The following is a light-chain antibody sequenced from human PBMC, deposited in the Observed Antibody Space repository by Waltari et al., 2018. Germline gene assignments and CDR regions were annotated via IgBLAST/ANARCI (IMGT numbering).Light chain of an antibody. CDR1: QSLLYSDGYTH. Sequence: DIVMTQTPLSLPVTPGEPASISCRSSQSLLYSDGYTHLHWYLQTPGQSPQLLIYLGSNRASGVPDRFSGSGSGTDFTLKISRVEAEDFGVYYCMQTLQTPFTFGPGTKLDI. J-gene: IGKJ3*01. V-gene: IGKV2-28*01. CDR3: MQTLQTPFT. CDR2: LGS.